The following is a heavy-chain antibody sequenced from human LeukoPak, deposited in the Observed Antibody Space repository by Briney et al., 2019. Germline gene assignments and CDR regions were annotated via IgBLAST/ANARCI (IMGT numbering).Heavy chain of an antibody. D-gene: IGHD6-19*01. V-gene: IGHV4-59*08. CDR3: ARWYSSGWAFDY. CDR1: GGTISSYY. CDR2: IHYSGST. J-gene: IGHJ4*02. Sequence: SETLSLTCTVSGGTISSYYWNWIRQPPGKGLEWIGYIHYSGSTKYNPSLKSRITISVDTSKNQFSLKLSSVTAADTAVYYCARWYSSGWAFDYWGQGTLVTVSS.